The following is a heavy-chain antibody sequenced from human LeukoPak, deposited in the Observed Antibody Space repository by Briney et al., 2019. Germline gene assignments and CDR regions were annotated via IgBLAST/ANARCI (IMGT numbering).Heavy chain of an antibody. CDR2: IYTSGST. CDR3: ARVGYPTQRRVLSAVSIPTAGAFDV. CDR1: GGSISSYY. J-gene: IGHJ3*01. D-gene: IGHD2-21*01. Sequence: KSSETLSLTCTVSGGSISSYYWSWIRQPAGKGLEWIGRIYTSGSTNYNPSLKSRVTMSVDTSKNQFSLSLTSVTAADTAVYYCARVGYPTQRRVLSAVSIPTAGAFDVWGQGTLVTVSS. V-gene: IGHV4-4*07.